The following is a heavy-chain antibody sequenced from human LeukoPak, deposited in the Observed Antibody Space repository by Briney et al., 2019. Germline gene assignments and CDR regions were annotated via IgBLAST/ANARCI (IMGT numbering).Heavy chain of an antibody. Sequence: GGSLRLSCAASGFTVSSNYMSWFRQAPGKGLEWVSVIYSGGSTYYADSVKGRFTISRDNSKNTLYLQMNSLRAEDTAVYYCARESMTTVTTHAFDIWGQGTMVTVSS. D-gene: IGHD4-17*01. CDR1: GFTVSSNY. CDR2: IYSGGST. V-gene: IGHV3-53*01. J-gene: IGHJ3*02. CDR3: ARESMTTVTTHAFDI.